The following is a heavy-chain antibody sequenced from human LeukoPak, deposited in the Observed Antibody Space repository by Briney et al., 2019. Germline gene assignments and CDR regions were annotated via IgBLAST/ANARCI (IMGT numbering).Heavy chain of an antibody. CDR1: GFTFSSYW. D-gene: IGHD3-3*01. V-gene: IGHV3-74*01. Sequence: GGSLRLSCEASGFTFSSYWMHWARQVPGKGLVWVSRISSDGSTTSYADSVKGRFSISRFNAKETLYLQMNSLRVEDTAVYYCARGTDDVDIWGQGTLVTVSS. CDR3: ARGTDDVDI. J-gene: IGHJ3*02. CDR2: ISSDGSTT.